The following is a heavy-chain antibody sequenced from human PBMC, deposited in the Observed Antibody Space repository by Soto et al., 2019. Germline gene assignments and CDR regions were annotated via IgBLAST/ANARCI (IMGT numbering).Heavy chain of an antibody. Sequence: ESVGGLVQPGGSLRLSCAASGFTFSSYEMNWVRQAPGKGLEWVSYISSSGSTIYYADSVKGRFTISRDNAKNSLYLQMNSLRAEDTAVYYCARDRGVVVAAPWGWFDPWGQGTLVXVSS. D-gene: IGHD2-15*01. J-gene: IGHJ5*02. CDR1: GFTFSSYE. V-gene: IGHV3-48*03. CDR3: ARDRGVVVAAPWGWFDP. CDR2: ISSSGSTI.